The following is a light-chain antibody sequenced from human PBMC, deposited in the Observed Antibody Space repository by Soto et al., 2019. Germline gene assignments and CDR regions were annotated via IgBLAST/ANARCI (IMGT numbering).Light chain of an antibody. CDR2: DII. J-gene: IGLJ1*01. Sequence: QSALTQPASVSGSPGQSITISCTGTSSDVGAYIFVSWYQQHPGKAPKLMIYDIINRPSGVSNRFSGSKSGNTASLTISGLQAEAEADYYCVSFTTSRSYVFGTGTKLTVL. CDR1: SSDVGAYIF. V-gene: IGLV2-14*03. CDR3: VSFTTSRSYV.